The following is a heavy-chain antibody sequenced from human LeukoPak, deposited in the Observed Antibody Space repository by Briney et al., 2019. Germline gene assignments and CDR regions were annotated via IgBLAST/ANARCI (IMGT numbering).Heavy chain of an antibody. D-gene: IGHD1-1*01. J-gene: IGHJ4*03. CDR3: ARGPTISETGYFDY. CDR2: INHRGDT. CDR1: GGSFSSYY. V-gene: IGHV4-34*01. Sequence: SETLPLTCAVYGGSFSSYYWSWIRQSPGKGLEWIAEINHRGDTNYNPSVKSRVTISVDTSKNQFSLKVTSLTAADTAVYYCARGPTISETGYFDYWGQGTLVTVSS.